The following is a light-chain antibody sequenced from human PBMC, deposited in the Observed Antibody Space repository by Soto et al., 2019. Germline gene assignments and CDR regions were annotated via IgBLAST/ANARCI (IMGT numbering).Light chain of an antibody. CDR3: QQYNDWPLT. CDR2: GAF. J-gene: IGKJ1*01. V-gene: IGKV3-15*01. CDR1: QSVRSN. Sequence: EIVMTQSPVTLSVSPGERATLSCRASQSVRSNLVWYQHKPGQAPSLLIYGAFTRATGIPARFSGTGSGTEFTLTISSLQSEDFALYYCQQYNDWPLTFDQGTKVEV.